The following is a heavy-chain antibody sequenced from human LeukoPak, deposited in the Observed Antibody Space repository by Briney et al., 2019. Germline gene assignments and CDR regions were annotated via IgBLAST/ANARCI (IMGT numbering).Heavy chain of an antibody. CDR2: ISSRSSYI. CDR3: ARDFWSGYRMIGAFDS. Sequence: GVSLRLSCAASGFTFSSYSLNWVRQAPGKGLEWVSYISSRSSYIYYADSVKGRFTISRDNAKNSLYLQMNSLRAEDTAVYYCARDFWSGYRMIGAFDSWGQGTMVTVSS. D-gene: IGHD3-3*01. V-gene: IGHV3-21*01. CDR1: GFTFSSYS. J-gene: IGHJ3*02.